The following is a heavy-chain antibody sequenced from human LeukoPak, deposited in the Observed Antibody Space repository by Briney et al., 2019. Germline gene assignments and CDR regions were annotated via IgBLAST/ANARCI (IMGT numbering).Heavy chain of an antibody. J-gene: IGHJ5*02. V-gene: IGHV5-51*01. CDR2: IYPGDSDT. CDR3: ARLRTAWNIVVVTGGNWFDP. D-gene: IGHD2-21*02. CDR1: GYTFTSYW. Sequence: GESLQISCQGSGYTFTSYWIGWVRQVPGKGLEWMGMIYPGDSDTRYSPSFQGQVTISADKSISTAYLQWSSLKASDTAMYYCARLRTAWNIVVVTGGNWFDPWGQGTLVTVSS.